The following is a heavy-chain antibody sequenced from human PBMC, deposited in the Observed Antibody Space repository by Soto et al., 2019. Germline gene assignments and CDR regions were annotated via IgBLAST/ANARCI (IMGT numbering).Heavy chain of an antibody. CDR3: AKDLQQLPGDY. V-gene: IGHV3-30*18. CDR1: GFTFSSYG. D-gene: IGHD6-13*01. J-gene: IGHJ4*02. Sequence: QVQLVESGGGVVQPGRSLRLSCAASGFTFSSYGMHWVRQAPGKGLEWVAVISYDGSNKYYADSVKGRFTISRDNSKNTLYLQMNSLRAEDTAVYYCAKDLQQLPGDYWGQGTLVTVSS. CDR2: ISYDGSNK.